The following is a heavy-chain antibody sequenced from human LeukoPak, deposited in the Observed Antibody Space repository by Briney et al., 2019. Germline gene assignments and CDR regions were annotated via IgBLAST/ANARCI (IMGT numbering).Heavy chain of an antibody. Sequence: PGRSLRLPCAASGFTFSSYGMHWVRQAPGKGLEWVAVISYDGSNKYYADSVKGRFTISRDNSKNTLYLQMNSLRAEDTAVYYCAKDSSGYYWAPFDYWGQGTLVTVSS. CDR3: AKDSSGYYWAPFDY. J-gene: IGHJ4*02. CDR1: GFTFSSYG. D-gene: IGHD3-22*01. V-gene: IGHV3-30*18. CDR2: ISYDGSNK.